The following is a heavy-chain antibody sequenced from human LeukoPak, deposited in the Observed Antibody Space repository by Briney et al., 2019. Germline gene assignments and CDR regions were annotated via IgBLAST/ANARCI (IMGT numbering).Heavy chain of an antibody. CDR2: IKGDGSER. V-gene: IGHV3-7*01. Sequence: GGSLRLSCAASGLTFSEYWMTWVRQAPGRGLECVANIKGDGSEREYVDSVKGRFTISRDNAKNSLYLQMISLSIEDTAGYCCGKRTWGQAELEHWGQGTLVTVSS. J-gene: IGHJ4*02. D-gene: IGHD1-1*01. CDR1: GLTFSEYW. CDR3: GKRTWGQAELEH.